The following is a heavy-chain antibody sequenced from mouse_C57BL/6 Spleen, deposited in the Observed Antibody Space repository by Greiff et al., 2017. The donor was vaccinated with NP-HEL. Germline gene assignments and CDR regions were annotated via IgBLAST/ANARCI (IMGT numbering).Heavy chain of an antibody. J-gene: IGHJ4*01. CDR2: IDPANGNT. V-gene: IGHV14-3*01. CDR1: GFNFKNTY. D-gene: IGHD2-3*01. Sequence: VQLQQSVAELVRPGASVKLSCTASGFNFKNTYMHWVKQRPEQGLEWIGRIDPANGNTKYAPKFQGKATITADTSSNTAYLQLSSLTSEDTAIYYCARDGFHAMDYWGQGTSVTVSS. CDR3: ARDGFHAMDY.